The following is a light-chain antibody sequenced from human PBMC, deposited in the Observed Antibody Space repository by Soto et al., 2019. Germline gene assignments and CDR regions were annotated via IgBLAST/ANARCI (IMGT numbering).Light chain of an antibody. J-gene: IGLJ1*01. CDR2: SNN. CDR1: SSNIGSNT. V-gene: IGLV1-44*01. CDR3: SSFAGSNNFPYV. Sequence: QLVLTQPPSASGTPGQRVTISCSGSSSNIGSNTVNWYQQLPGTAPKLLIYSNNQRPSGVPDRFSGSKSGTSASLAISGLQYEDEADYYCSSFAGSNNFPYVFGTGTKVTVL.